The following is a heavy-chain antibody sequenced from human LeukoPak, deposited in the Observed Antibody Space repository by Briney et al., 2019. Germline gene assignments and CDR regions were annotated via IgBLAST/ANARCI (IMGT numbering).Heavy chain of an antibody. J-gene: IGHJ4*02. CDR2: IIPILGIA. D-gene: IGHD4-17*01. CDR3: ARDDYGDSRGDY. V-gene: IGHV1-69*04. Sequence: ASVKVSCKASGGTFSSYAISWVRQAPGQGLEWMGRIIPILGIANYAQKFQGRVTITADKSTSTAYMELSSLRSEDTAVYYCARDDYGDSRGDYWGRGTLVTVSS. CDR1: GGTFSSYA.